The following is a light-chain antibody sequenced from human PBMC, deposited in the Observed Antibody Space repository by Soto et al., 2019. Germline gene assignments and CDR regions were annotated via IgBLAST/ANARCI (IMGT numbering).Light chain of an antibody. J-gene: IGKJ4*01. CDR1: QSISRY. CDR3: QQYDNLPLT. Sequence: DIQMTRSPSSLSASVGDRVTITFRASQSISRYLNWYKQKPGKAPKLLIYDASNLETGVPSRFSGSGSGTDFTFTISSLKPEDIETYYCQQYDNLPLTFGGGTKVDIK. V-gene: IGKV1-33*01. CDR2: DAS.